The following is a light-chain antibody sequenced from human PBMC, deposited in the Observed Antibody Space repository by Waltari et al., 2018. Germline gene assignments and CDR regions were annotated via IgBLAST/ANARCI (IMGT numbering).Light chain of an antibody. J-gene: IGKJ1*01. CDR3: QQYSNWPET. Sequence: EIVMTQSPAPLSVSPGERATLSCRASQSVSSNLAWYQQKPGQAPRLLIYGASTRATGIPARFSGSGSGTDFTLTISSLQSEDFAVYYCQQYSNWPETFGQGTKVEVK. CDR1: QSVSSN. CDR2: GAS. V-gene: IGKV3-15*01.